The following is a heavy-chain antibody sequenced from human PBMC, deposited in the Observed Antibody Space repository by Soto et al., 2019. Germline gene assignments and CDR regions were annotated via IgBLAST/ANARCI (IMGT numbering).Heavy chain of an antibody. CDR1: GYSFTNYW. Sequence: PGESLKISCEGSGYSFTNYWIGWVRQMPGKGLEWVAIIYPGDSQTRYSPSFQGQVTISADKSISTAYLQWSSPKASDTAMYYCSTRRNGAYDWGQGTMVTVSS. J-gene: IGHJ3*01. CDR2: IYPGDSQT. V-gene: IGHV5-51*01. CDR3: STRRNGAYD. D-gene: IGHD3-10*01.